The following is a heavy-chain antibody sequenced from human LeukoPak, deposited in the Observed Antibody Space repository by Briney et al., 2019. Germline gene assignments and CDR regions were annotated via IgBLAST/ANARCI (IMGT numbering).Heavy chain of an antibody. V-gene: IGHV3-30*04. CDR2: ISYDGSNK. CDR1: GFTFSSYA. D-gene: IGHD3-22*01. Sequence: PGGSLRLSCAASGFTFSSYAMHWVRQAPGKGLEWVAVISYDGSNKYYADSVKGRFTISRDNSKNTLYLQMNSLRAEDTAVYYCARDEKPHYYDSSGTFDYWGQGTLVTVSS. J-gene: IGHJ4*02. CDR3: ARDEKPHYYDSSGTFDY.